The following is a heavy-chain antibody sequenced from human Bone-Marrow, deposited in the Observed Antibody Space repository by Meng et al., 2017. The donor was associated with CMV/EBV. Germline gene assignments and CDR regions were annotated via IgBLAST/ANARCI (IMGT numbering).Heavy chain of an antibody. V-gene: IGHV4-30-4*08. Sequence: SETLSLTCTVSGGSISSGDHYWSWIRQPPVKGLEWIGYIYYSGSTYYNPSLKSRLTISVNTSKNQFSLQLRSVTAADTAVYYCARDLLPDNWGQGTLVTVSS. D-gene: IGHD1-14*01. J-gene: IGHJ4*02. CDR2: IYYSGST. CDR3: ARDLLPDN. CDR1: GGSISSGDHY.